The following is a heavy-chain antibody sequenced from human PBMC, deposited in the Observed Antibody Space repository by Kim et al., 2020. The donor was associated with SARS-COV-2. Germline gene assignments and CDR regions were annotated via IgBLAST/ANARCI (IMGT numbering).Heavy chain of an antibody. CDR1: GYTFSHYD. D-gene: IGHD2-15*01. J-gene: IGHJ3*02. Sequence: ASVKVSCKASGYTFSHYDFNWVRQAAGQGLEWMGWMNPNSGNTGFAQRFQGRVTMTRDTSISTAYMELSNLRSEDTAVYYCAREAVAGYCSDGSCYRDTFDIWGQRPVVTLSS. CDR3: AREAVAGYCSDGSCYRDTFDI. CDR2: MNPNSGNT. V-gene: IGHV1-8*01.